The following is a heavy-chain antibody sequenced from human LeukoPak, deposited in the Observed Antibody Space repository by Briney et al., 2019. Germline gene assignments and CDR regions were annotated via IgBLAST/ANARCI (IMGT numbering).Heavy chain of an antibody. CDR3: ARDAVDTAMVRYFDY. CDR1: GGSISSGGYY. V-gene: IGHV4-31*03. J-gene: IGHJ4*02. Sequence: SQTLSLTCTVSGGSISSGGYYWSWIRQHPEKGLEWIGYIYYSGSTYYNPSLRSRVTISVDTSKNQFSLKLSSVTAADTAVYYCARDAVDTAMVRYFDYWGQGTLVTVSS. D-gene: IGHD5-18*01. CDR2: IYYSGST.